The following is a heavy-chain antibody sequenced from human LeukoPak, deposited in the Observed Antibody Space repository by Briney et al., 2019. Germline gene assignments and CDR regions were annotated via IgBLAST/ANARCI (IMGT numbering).Heavy chain of an antibody. CDR2: IYYSGST. CDR1: GVSINTCCYY. J-gene: IGHJ6*03. CDR3: ATRTPRYCSGGSCKGDYYYYYMDV. D-gene: IGHD2-15*01. Sequence: SETLSLTCDVSGVSINTCCYYWTWIRQPPGKGLEWIGYIYYSGSTNYNPSLKSRVTISVDTSKNQFSLKLSSVTAADTAVYYCATRTPRYCSGGSCKGDYYYYYMDVWGKGTTVTVSS. V-gene: IGHV4-61*01.